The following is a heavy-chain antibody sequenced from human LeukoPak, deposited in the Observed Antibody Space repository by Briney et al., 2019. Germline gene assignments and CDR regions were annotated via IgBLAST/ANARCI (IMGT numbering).Heavy chain of an antibody. D-gene: IGHD3-22*01. CDR3: ARGDSYYDSSGYYSIGFDY. J-gene: IGHJ4*02. CDR1: GYTFTSYD. Sequence: ASVKVSCKASGYTFTSYDIKWVRQATGQGLEWMGWMNPNSGNTGYAQKFQGRVTMTRNTSISTAYMELSSLRSEDTAVYYCARGDSYYDSSGYYSIGFDYWGQGTLVTVSS. CDR2: MNPNSGNT. V-gene: IGHV1-8*01.